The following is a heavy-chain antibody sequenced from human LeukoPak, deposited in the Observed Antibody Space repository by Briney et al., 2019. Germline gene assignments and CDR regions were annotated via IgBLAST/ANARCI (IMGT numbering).Heavy chain of an antibody. D-gene: IGHD3-22*01. Sequence: GASVKVSCKASGYTFTSYDINGVRQSTGQGLEWMGWMNPNSGNTGYAQKFQGRVAITRNTSISTAYMELSSLRSEDTAVYYCARGSPSVGWLLLDYYYYYMDVWGKGTTVTLSS. CDR3: ARGSPSVGWLLLDYYYYYMDV. CDR1: GYTFTSYD. J-gene: IGHJ6*03. V-gene: IGHV1-8*01. CDR2: MNPNSGNT.